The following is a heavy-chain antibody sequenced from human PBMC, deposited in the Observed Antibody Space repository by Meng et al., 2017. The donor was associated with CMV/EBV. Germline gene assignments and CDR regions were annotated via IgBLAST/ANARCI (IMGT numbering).Heavy chain of an antibody. CDR2: ITTSSSIM. CDR1: GFTFSSYS. CDR3: ARDYRGSYYP. D-gene: IGHD1-26*01. Sequence: GGSLRLSCAASGFTFSSYSMTWVRQASGKGLEWVSYITTSSSIMYYADSVKGRFTISRDNAKNSLYLQMSSLRAEDTAVYYCARDYRGSYYPWGQGTLVTVSS. V-gene: IGHV3-48*04. J-gene: IGHJ5*02.